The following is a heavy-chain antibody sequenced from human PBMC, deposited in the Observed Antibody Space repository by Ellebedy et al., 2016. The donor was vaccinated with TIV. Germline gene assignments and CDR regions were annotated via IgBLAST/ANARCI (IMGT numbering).Heavy chain of an antibody. D-gene: IGHD3-10*01. V-gene: IGHV3-30*02. CDR1: GFAFSTFG. CDR3: AKDHWAVLWFGEFDDF. Sequence: PGGSLRLSCAVSGFAFSTFGMHWVRQTPGKGLEWVAFTRYDQSDKQYAASVKGRFTISKDDSTATLYLQMNRLRHDDTAVYFCAKDHWAVLWFGEFDDFWGQGILVTVSP. J-gene: IGHJ4*02. CDR2: TRYDQSDK.